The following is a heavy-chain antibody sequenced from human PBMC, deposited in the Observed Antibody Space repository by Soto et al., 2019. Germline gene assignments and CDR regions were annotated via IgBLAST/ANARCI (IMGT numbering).Heavy chain of an antibody. CDR2: IYYSGST. D-gene: IGHD4-4*01. V-gene: IGHV4-30-4*01. CDR3: ARNYFYWASSNSPYYFDY. J-gene: IGHJ4*02. CDR1: GGSISSGDYY. Sequence: QVQLQESGPGLVKPSQTLSLTCTVSGGSISSGDYYWSWIRQPPGKGLEWIGYIYYSGSTYYNPSLKSRVTISVDTSKNQFSLKLSSVTAADTAVYYCARNYFYWASSNSPYYFDYWGQGTLVTVSS.